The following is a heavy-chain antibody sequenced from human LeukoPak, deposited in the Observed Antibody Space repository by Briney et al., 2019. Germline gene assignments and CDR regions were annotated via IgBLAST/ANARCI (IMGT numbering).Heavy chain of an antibody. Sequence: GGSLRLSCTVSGFTVSSNSMSWVRQAPGKGLEWVSCIYSDNTHYSDSVKGRFTISRDNSKNTLYLQMNSLRAEDTAVYYCARDSGSYYFDYWGQGTLVTVSS. CDR2: IYSDNT. J-gene: IGHJ4*02. CDR3: ARDSGSYYFDY. CDR1: GFTVSSNS. V-gene: IGHV3-66*03. D-gene: IGHD1-26*01.